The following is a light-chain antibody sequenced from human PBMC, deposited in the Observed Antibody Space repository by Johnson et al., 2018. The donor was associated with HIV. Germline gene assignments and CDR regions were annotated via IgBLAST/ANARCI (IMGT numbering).Light chain of an antibody. J-gene: IGLJ1*01. Sequence: QSVLTQPPSVSAAPGQKVTISCSGSSSDMGNYAVSWYQQLPGTAPKLLIYDNNKRPSGIPDRFSGSKSGTSATLGITGLQTGDEADYYCGTWDSSLTTSYVFGTGTKVIVV. CDR2: DNN. V-gene: IGLV1-51*01. CDR1: SSDMGNYA. CDR3: GTWDSSLTTSYV.